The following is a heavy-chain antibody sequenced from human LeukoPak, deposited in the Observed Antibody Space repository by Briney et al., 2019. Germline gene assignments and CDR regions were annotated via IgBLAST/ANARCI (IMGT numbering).Heavy chain of an antibody. Sequence: GGSLRLSCAASGFTFSSYAMSWVRQAPGKGLEWVSAISGSGGSTYYADSVKGRFTISRDNSKNTLYLQMNSLRAEDTAVYYCAKDYDSSGYFEYYFDYWGQGTLVTVSS. J-gene: IGHJ4*02. CDR3: AKDYDSSGYFEYYFDY. V-gene: IGHV3-23*01. CDR1: GFTFSSYA. D-gene: IGHD3-22*01. CDR2: ISGSGGST.